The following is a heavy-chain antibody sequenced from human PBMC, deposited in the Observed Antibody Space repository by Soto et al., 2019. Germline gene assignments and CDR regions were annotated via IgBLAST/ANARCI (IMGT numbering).Heavy chain of an antibody. CDR1: GYTFTGYY. CDR3: ARDKSSTEYSSSSDAFDI. CDR2: INPNSGGT. Sequence: ASVKVSCKASGYTFTGYYMHWVRQAPGQGLEWMGWINPNSGGTNYAQKFQGWVTMTSDTSISTAYMELSRLRSDDTAVYYGARDKSSTEYSSSSDAFDIWGQGTMVTVSS. J-gene: IGHJ3*02. D-gene: IGHD6-6*01. V-gene: IGHV1-2*04.